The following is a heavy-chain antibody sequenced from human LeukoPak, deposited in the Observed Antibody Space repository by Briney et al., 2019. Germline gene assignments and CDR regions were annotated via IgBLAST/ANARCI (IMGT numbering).Heavy chain of an antibody. D-gene: IGHD4-17*01. J-gene: IGHJ3*02. V-gene: IGHV1-69*06. CDR2: NIPIFGTA. Sequence: ASVKVSCKASGGTFSSYAISWVRQAPGQGLEWMGGNIPIFGTANYAQKFQGRVTITADKSTSTAYMELSSLRSEATAVYYCARGYYGDYGAADAFDIWGQGTMVTVSS. CDR3: ARGYYGDYGAADAFDI. CDR1: GGTFSSYA.